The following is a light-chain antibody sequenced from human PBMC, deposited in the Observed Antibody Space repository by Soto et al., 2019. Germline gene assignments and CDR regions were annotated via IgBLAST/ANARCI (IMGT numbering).Light chain of an antibody. J-gene: IGKJ1*01. CDR3: QKYDKWPWT. Sequence: EIMMTQSPATLPVSPGQRVTLSCRASQSVGSNLAWYQQTPGQAPRLLIYGASTRATDVPARFSGSGSGTEFTLTISSLQSEDFAVYYCQKYDKWPWTFXQGTK. V-gene: IGKV3-15*01. CDR1: QSVGSN. CDR2: GAS.